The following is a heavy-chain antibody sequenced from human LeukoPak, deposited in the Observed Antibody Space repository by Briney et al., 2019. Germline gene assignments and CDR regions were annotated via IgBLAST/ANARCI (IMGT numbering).Heavy chain of an antibody. J-gene: IGHJ3*02. V-gene: IGHV3-15*01. D-gene: IGHD6-19*01. CDR1: GFTVSNAW. Sequence: GGSLRLSCAASGFTVSNAWMSWVRQAPGKGLEWVGRIKSKTDGGTTDYAAPVKGRFTISRDDSKNTLYLQMNSLKTEDTAVYYCTTDLAAVAGSDAFDIWGQGTMVTVSS. CDR2: IKSKTDGGTT. CDR3: TTDLAAVAGSDAFDI.